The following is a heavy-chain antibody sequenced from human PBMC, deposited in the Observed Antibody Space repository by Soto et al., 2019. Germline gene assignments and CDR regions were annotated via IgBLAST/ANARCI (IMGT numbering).Heavy chain of an antibody. CDR3: ATHEYSSSRVLKRPFDY. J-gene: IGHJ4*02. D-gene: IGHD6-6*01. Sequence: QVQLVQSGAEVKKPGASVKVSCKASGYTFTSYGISWVRQAPGQGLEWMGWISAYNGNTNYAQKLQGRVTMTTDTSTSTAYMELRSLRSDDTAVYYCATHEYSSSRVLKRPFDYWGQGTLVTVSS. CDR1: GYTFTSYG. V-gene: IGHV1-18*01. CDR2: ISAYNGNT.